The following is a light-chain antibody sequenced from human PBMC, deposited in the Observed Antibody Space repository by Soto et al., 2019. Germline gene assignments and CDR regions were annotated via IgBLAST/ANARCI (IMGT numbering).Light chain of an antibody. V-gene: IGLV2-14*03. CDR2: DVY. Sequence: QSALTQPASVSGSPGQSIAISCIGVRTDGDGHDYVSWYQQHPGQAPQLIIYDVYNRPSGVSDRFSGSKSGNTASLVISGLHAEDEADYFCTSYTASSPFYVFGAGTKVTVL. CDR1: RTDGDGHDY. CDR3: TSYTASSPFYV. J-gene: IGLJ1*01.